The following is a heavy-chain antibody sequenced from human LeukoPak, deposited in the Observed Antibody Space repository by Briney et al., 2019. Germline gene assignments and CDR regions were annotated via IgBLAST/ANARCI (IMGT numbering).Heavy chain of an antibody. D-gene: IGHD2-15*01. Sequence: GASVKVSCKASGYTFTGYYMHWVRQAPGQGLEWMGWINPNSGGTNYAQKFQGWVTMTRDTSISTAHMELSRLRSDDTAVYYCARESYCSGGSCYSGWFDPWGQGTLVTVSS. CDR1: GYTFTGYY. CDR2: INPNSGGT. J-gene: IGHJ5*02. V-gene: IGHV1-2*04. CDR3: ARESYCSGGSCYSGWFDP.